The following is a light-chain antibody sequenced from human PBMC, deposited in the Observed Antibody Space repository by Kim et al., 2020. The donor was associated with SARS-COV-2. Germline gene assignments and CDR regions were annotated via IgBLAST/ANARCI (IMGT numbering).Light chain of an antibody. J-gene: IGKJ1*01. CDR3: QQYSSYSWT. CDR1: QSISSW. Sequence: ASVGDRVTITCRASQSISSWLAWYQQKPGKAPKLLIYKASSLESGVPSRFSGSGSGTEFTHTISSLQPDDFATYYCQQYSSYSWTFGQGTKVDIK. CDR2: KAS. V-gene: IGKV1-5*03.